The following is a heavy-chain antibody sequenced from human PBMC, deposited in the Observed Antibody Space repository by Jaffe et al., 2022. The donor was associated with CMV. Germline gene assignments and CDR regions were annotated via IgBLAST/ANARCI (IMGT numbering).Heavy chain of an antibody. V-gene: IGHV3-33*08. Sequence: QVQLVESGGGVVQPGRSLRLSCAASGFTFSRYGMHWVRRAPGKGLEWVSFIRNGGTNQNYADSVKGRFTISRDNSRNTLYLQMDSLRAEDTAVYYCARDGPHFDMDSWGQGTLVTVSS. CDR2: IRNGGTNQ. D-gene: IGHD3-22*01. CDR3: ARDGPHFDMDS. CDR1: GFTFSRYG. J-gene: IGHJ4*02.